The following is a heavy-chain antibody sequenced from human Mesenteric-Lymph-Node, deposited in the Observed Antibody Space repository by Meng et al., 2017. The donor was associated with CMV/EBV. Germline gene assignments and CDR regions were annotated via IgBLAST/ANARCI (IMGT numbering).Heavy chain of an antibody. CDR2: INHSGST. CDR1: GGSFSGYY. Sequence: QVPFHQWGAGLLKASEALSVTCAVYGGSFSGYYWNWIRQSPEKGLEWIGEINHSGSTTYNPSFTSRIIISVDTSTNQISLNMSSVTAADTAVYYCARGSSYDILTGYFDYWGQGALVTVSS. J-gene: IGHJ4*02. CDR3: ARGSSYDILTGYFDY. D-gene: IGHD3-9*01. V-gene: IGHV4-34*01.